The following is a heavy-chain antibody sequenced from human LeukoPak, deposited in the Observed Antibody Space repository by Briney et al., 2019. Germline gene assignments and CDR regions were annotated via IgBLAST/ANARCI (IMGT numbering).Heavy chain of an antibody. CDR3: AKGPYYYDSSGYVDY. V-gene: IGHV3-30*18. CDR1: GFTFSSYG. D-gene: IGHD3-22*01. J-gene: IGHJ4*02. Sequence: GGSLRLSCAASGFTFSSYGMHWVRQAPGKGLEWVAVISYDGSNKHYADSVKGRFTISRDNSKNTLYLQMNSLRAEDTAVYYCAKGPYYYDSSGYVDYWGQGTLVTVSS. CDR2: ISYDGSNK.